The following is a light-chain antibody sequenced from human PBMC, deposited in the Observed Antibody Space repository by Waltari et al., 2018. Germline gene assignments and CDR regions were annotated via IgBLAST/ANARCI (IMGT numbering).Light chain of an antibody. Sequence: EIVLTQSPGTLSLSPGETATLSCRASQSVSSSYLAWYQQKPGQAPRLLIYGASSRSPGIPDRFSGSGSGTDFSLTISRLEPDDVAVYYRQQYGDFGGGTKVELK. CDR3: QQYGD. V-gene: IGKV3-20*01. CDR2: GAS. CDR1: QSVSSSY. J-gene: IGKJ4*01.